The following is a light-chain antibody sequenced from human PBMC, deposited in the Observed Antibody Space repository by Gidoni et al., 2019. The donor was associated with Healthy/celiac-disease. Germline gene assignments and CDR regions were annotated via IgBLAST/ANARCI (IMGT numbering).Light chain of an antibody. CDR3: QQYYSTPWT. CDR1: QSVLYSSNNKNY. CDR2: WAS. J-gene: IGKJ1*01. V-gene: IGKV4-1*01. Sequence: DIVMTPHPDSLAVSLGERATINCKSSQSVLYSSNNKNYLAWYQQKPGQPPKLLIYWASTRESGVPDRFSGSGSGTDFTLTISSLQAEDVAVYYCQQYYSTPWTFGQGTKVEIK.